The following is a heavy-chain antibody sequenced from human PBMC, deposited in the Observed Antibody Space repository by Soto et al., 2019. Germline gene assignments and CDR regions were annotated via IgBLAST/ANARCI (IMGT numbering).Heavy chain of an antibody. Sequence: QVKLVQSGAEVKKPGASVKVSCKASGYTFSNYGISWVRQAPGQGLEWMGRVSPYNGNTNYEQKLQGRVTMTTDTSTSTAYMELRSLRSDDTAVYYCARDRGYNWNFGWFDPWGQGTLVTVSS. CDR3: ARDRGYNWNFGWFDP. CDR1: GYTFSNYG. D-gene: IGHD1-7*01. J-gene: IGHJ5*02. V-gene: IGHV1-18*01. CDR2: VSPYNGNT.